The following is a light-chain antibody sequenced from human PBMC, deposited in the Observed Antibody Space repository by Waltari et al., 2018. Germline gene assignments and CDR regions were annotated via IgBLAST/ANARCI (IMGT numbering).Light chain of an antibody. Sequence: EIVLTQSPRTLSLSPGERATLPCRASQSVSNSYLAWYQHKPGQAPRLIIHGAFNRASGLPDRFSGSESGTDFTLTISRLEPEDFAVYYCQQSGSSPLTFGGGTKVEIK. V-gene: IGKV3-20*01. CDR1: QSVSNSY. CDR2: GAF. CDR3: QQSGSSPLT. J-gene: IGKJ4*01.